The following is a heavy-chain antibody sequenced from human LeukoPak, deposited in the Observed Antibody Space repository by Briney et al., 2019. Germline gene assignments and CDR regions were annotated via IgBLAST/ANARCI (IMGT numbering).Heavy chain of an antibody. CDR1: RGTFSSYG. J-gene: IGHJ4*02. D-gene: IGHD3-22*01. CDR3: ARGELGDSSGFSFFDY. CDR2: VIAIFGRV. Sequence: ASLKVSCKASRGTFSSYGISWVRQAPGEGLEWMGRVIAIFGRVKYGQKFQGRATTTTDESTSTAYMELSSLTSEDTGVYYCARGELGDSSGFSFFDYWGQGTLVTVSS. V-gene: IGHV1-69*05.